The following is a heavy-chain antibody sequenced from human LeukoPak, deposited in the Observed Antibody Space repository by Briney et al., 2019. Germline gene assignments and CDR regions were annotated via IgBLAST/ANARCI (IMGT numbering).Heavy chain of an antibody. J-gene: IGHJ4*02. Sequence: TSETLSLTCTVSGGSISSSSYYWGWIRQPPGKGLEWIGSIYYSGSTYYNPSLKSRVTISVDTSKNQFSLKLSSVTAADTAVYYCARAEGDYYDSSGYCDYWGQGTLVTVSP. D-gene: IGHD3-22*01. CDR2: IYYSGST. CDR1: GGSISSSSYY. CDR3: ARAEGDYYDSSGYCDY. V-gene: IGHV4-39*07.